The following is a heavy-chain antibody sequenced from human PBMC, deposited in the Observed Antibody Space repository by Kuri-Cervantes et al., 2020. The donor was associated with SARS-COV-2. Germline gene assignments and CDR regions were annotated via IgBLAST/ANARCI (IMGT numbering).Heavy chain of an antibody. J-gene: IGHJ2*01. CDR3: AAGRTYSSSWRGGYFDL. CDR1: GFTFTSSA. CDR2: IVVGSGNT. Sequence: SVKVSCKASGFTFTSSAMQWVRQARGQRLEWIGWIVVGSGNTNYAQKFQERVTITRDMSTSTAYMELSSLRSEDTAVHYCAAGRTYSSSWRGGYFDLWGRGTLVTVSS. D-gene: IGHD6-13*01. V-gene: IGHV1-58*02.